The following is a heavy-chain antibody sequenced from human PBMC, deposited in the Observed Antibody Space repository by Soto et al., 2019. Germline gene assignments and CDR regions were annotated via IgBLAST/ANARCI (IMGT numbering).Heavy chain of an antibody. CDR1: GVSLTGYH. J-gene: IGHJ4*02. D-gene: IGHD2-8*01. Sequence: SETLSLTCNVSGVSLTGYHWNWIRQPPGKTLEWIGFVYYSGSVSYNPSLKGRASISVDRSKNQFSLRLTSVTAADRAMYFCARYNSYAIDYWGRGTLVTVSS. V-gene: IGHV4-59*01. CDR2: VYYSGSV. CDR3: ARYNSYAIDY.